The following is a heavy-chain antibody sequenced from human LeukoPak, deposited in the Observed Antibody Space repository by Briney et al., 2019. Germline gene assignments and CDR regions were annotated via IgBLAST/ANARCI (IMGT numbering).Heavy chain of an antibody. CDR2: INVILDTA. J-gene: IGHJ3*02. Sequence: ASVKVSCKASGYTFSSYGISWVRQAPGQGLEWMGRINVILDTANYAQKFQGRVTIIADISTSTSYMELSSLRSEDTAVYYCARDQGIGDASDIWGRGTMVTVSS. CDR1: GYTFSSYG. V-gene: IGHV1-69*04. CDR3: ARDQGIGDASDI.